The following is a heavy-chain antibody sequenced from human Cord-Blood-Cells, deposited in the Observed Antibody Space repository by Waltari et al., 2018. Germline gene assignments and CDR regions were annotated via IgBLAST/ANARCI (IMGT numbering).Heavy chain of an antibody. V-gene: IGHV4-39*01. Sequence: QLQLQESGPGLVKPSETLSLTCTVSGGSISSSRYYSGWIRQPPGKGLELLGRIYYRGGTYYNPSLKGRVTISVDTSKSQFSLKLSSVTAADTAVYYSAGSSPYSSSWYVDYWGQGTRVTVSS. CDR1: GGSISSSRYY. D-gene: IGHD6-13*01. J-gene: IGHJ4*02. CDR3: AGSSPYSSSWYVDY. CDR2: IYYRGGT.